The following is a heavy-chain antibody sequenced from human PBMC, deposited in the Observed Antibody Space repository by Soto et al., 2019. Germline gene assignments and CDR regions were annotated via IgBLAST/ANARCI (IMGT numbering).Heavy chain of an antibody. V-gene: IGHV1-18*01. CDR2: ISPYNGNT. CDR3: AREDSSGYNGGCRY. J-gene: IGHJ4*02. D-gene: IGHD3-22*01. CDR1: GYTFTTYG. Sequence: GASVKVSCKASGYTFTTYGVSWVRQAPGQGLEWMGWISPYNGNTTYAQNFQGRVTMTTDTSTSTVHMELRSLRSDDTAMYYCAREDSSGYNGGCRYWGQGTLVTVSS.